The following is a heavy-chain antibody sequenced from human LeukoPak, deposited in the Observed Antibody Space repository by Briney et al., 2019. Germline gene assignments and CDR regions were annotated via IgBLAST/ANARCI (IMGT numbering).Heavy chain of an antibody. CDR1: GGSFTSSSYY. Sequence: SETLSLTCTVSGGSFTSSSYYWGWIRQPPGKGLEWTGSISYSGSTNYNPSLKSRVTISVDTSKNQFSLKLSSVTAADTAVYYCAGGVTIFGVVIANWFDPWGQGTLVTVSS. J-gene: IGHJ5*02. CDR2: ISYSGST. D-gene: IGHD3-3*01. CDR3: AGGVTIFGVVIANWFDP. V-gene: IGHV4-39*07.